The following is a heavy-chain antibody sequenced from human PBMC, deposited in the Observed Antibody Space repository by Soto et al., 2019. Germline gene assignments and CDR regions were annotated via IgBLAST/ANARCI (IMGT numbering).Heavy chain of an antibody. Sequence: SSVKVSCKASGGTFSSYAISWVRQAPGQGLEWMGGIIPIFGTANYAQKFQGRVTITADKSTSTAYMELRSLRSDDTAVYYCARYTMVRTYVFGIWGQGTMVTVS. CDR3: ARYTMVRTYVFGI. J-gene: IGHJ3*02. CDR1: GGTFSSYA. CDR2: IIPIFGTA. D-gene: IGHD3-10*01. V-gene: IGHV1-69*06.